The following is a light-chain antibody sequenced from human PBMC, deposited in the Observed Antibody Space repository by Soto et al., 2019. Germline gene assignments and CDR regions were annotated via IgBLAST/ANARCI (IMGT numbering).Light chain of an antibody. CDR2: EVT. J-gene: IGLJ1*01. CDR1: SSDVGGYDF. CDR3: SSYAGNRHFYV. Sequence: QSVLTQPPSASGSPEQSVATSCTGTSSDVGGYDFVSWYQQHPGKAPRLVIYEVTKRPSGIADRFSGSKSGNTASLTVSGLQAEDEADYYCSSYAGNRHFYVFGTGT. V-gene: IGLV2-8*01.